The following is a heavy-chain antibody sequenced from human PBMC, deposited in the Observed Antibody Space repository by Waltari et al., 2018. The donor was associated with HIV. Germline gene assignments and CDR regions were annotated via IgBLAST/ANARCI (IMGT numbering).Heavy chain of an antibody. J-gene: IGHJ5*02. CDR2: IYLDDTT. Sequence: ESGGRLIQPGGSLVLSCAASNFSISGRLVPWVRQAAGGHVEWVARIYLDDTTHYADSVRGRFSIARVRSRKSVCLLMNGLFADDTAIYYCATGGRYYGPWGQGTQVTVSS. CDR1: NFSISGRL. D-gene: IGHD3-3*01. V-gene: IGHV3-66*01. CDR3: ATGGRYYGP.